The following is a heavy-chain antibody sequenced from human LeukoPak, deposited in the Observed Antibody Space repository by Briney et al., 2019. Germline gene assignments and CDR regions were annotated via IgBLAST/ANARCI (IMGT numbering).Heavy chain of an antibody. J-gene: IGHJ4*02. V-gene: IGHV3-21*01. CDR1: GFTFSSYS. Sequence: GGSLRLSCAASGFTFSSYSFNWLRQAPGKGLEWLSSINTVASYIYYADSVRGRFTISRDNAENSLWLQMNGLRAEDSAVYYCARLRRNSDRSGFYYYYDNWGQGTLVTVSS. D-gene: IGHD3-22*01. CDR3: ARLRRNSDRSGFYYYYDN. CDR2: INTVASYI.